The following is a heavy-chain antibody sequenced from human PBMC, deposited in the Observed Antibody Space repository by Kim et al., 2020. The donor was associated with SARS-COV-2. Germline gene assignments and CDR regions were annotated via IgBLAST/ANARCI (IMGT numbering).Heavy chain of an antibody. CDR2: IHTGGST. CDR1: GASIGDYF. D-gene: IGHD6-19*01. Sequence: SETLSLTCRVSGASIGDYFWNWIRLSPGKGLEWIGFIHTGGSTNYNPSLKSRATLSVDTSRNQFSLKVNSVTAADTAIYYGAGAYASVWVTFEYWGQGSLVAVSS. CDR3: AGAYASVWVTFEY. J-gene: IGHJ4*02. V-gene: IGHV4-4*09.